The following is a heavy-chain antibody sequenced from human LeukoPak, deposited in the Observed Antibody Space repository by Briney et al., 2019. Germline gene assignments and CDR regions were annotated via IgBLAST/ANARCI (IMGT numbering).Heavy chain of an antibody. CDR2: IYHSGST. CDR3: ARLHCSSTSCYLYIDY. CDR1: GYSISSGYY. Sequence: SETLSLTCAVSGYSISSGYYWGWIRQPPGKGLEWIGSIYHSGSTYYNPSLKNRVTISVDTSKNKFSLKLSSVTAADTAVYYCARLHCSSTSCYLYIDYWGQGTLVTVSS. D-gene: IGHD2-2*01. V-gene: IGHV4-38-2*01. J-gene: IGHJ4*02.